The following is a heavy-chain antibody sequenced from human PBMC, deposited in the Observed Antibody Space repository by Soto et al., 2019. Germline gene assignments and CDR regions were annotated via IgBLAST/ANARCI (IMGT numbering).Heavy chain of an antibody. CDR1: GFTFSSYA. CDR2: ISYDGSNK. V-gene: IGHV3-30-3*01. CDR3: AREYFLGYCSSTSCHTSPYYYYGMDV. Sequence: GGSLRLSCAASGFTFSSYAMHWVRQAPGKGLEWVAVISYDGSNKCYADSVKGRFTISRDNSKNTLYLQMNSLRAEDTAVYYCAREYFLGYCSSTSCHTSPYYYYGMDVWGQGTTVTVSS. D-gene: IGHD2-2*02. J-gene: IGHJ6*02.